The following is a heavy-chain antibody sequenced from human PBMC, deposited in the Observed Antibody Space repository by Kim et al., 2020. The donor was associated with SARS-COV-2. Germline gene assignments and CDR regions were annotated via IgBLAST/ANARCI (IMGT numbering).Heavy chain of an antibody. V-gene: IGHV3-30*18. CDR2: ISYDGSNK. CDR3: AKHRSVLVVVAASDY. Sequence: GGSLRLSCAASGFTFSSYGMHWARQAPGKGLEWVAVISYDGSNKYYADSVKGRFTISRDNSKNTLYLQMNSLRAEDTAVYYCAKHRSVLVVVAASDYWGQGTLVTVSS. CDR1: GFTFSSYG. J-gene: IGHJ4*02. D-gene: IGHD2-15*01.